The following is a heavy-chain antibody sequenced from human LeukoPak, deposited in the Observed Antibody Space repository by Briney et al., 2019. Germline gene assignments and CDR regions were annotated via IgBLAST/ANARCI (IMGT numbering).Heavy chain of an antibody. D-gene: IGHD3-16*02. J-gene: IGHJ4*02. CDR1: GYTLTELS. CDR3: ATVRGGKYDYVWGSYRYTGDLGY. V-gene: IGHV1-24*01. Sequence: ASVKVSCKVSGYTLTELSMHWVRQAPGKGLEWMGGFDPEDGETIYAQKFQGRVTMTEDTSTDTAYMELSSLRSEDTAVYYCATVRGGKYDYVWGSYRYTGDLGYWGQGTLVTDSS. CDR2: FDPEDGET.